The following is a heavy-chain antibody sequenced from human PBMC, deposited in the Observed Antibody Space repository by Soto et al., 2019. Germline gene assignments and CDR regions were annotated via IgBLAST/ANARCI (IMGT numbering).Heavy chain of an antibody. Sequence: QVQLVQSGADVKKPGSSVKVSCKTSGGPFGSSAISWVRQAPAQGLEWMGEIIPVFDKANYAQNFQGRLTITADEPTGTVFIQLSSLKSDDTAVYFCARLRRDWGDAFDLWGLGTFITVSS. V-gene: IGHV1-69*01. CDR1: GGPFGSSA. J-gene: IGHJ3*01. CDR2: IIPVFDKA. D-gene: IGHD3-16*01. CDR3: ARLRRDWGDAFDL.